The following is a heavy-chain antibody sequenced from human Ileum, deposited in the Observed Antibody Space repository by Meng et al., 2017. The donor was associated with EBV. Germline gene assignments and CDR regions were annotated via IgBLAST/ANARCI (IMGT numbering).Heavy chain of an antibody. V-gene: IGHV4-39*07. CDR1: GDSMSSSNYY. D-gene: IGHD4-17*01. Sequence: LLALGSGRGLVRPSETLSLACSVSGDSMSSSNYYWGWIRQSPGKALECIGTIFYRGNTFYNPSLKTRLTISVDTSKNEFSLNLKSVTAADTAVYYCVSAYDYGDYEAFAYWGLGSLVTASS. J-gene: IGHJ4*02. CDR2: IFYRGNT. CDR3: VSAYDYGDYEAFAY.